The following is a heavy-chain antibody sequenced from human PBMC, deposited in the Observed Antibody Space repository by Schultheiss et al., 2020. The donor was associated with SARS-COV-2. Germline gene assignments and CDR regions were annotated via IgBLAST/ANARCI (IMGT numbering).Heavy chain of an antibody. D-gene: IGHD2-2*01. CDR1: GGSISSSNW. CDR2: IYHSGST. CDR3: AREDPGVVPAVTTYGMDV. Sequence: TLSLSCAVSGGSISSSNWWSWVRQPPGKGLEWIGEIYHSGSTNYNPSLKSRVTISVDKSKKQFSLKLSSVTAADTAVYYCAREDPGVVPAVTTYGMDVWGQGTTVTVSS. J-gene: IGHJ6*02. V-gene: IGHV4-4*02.